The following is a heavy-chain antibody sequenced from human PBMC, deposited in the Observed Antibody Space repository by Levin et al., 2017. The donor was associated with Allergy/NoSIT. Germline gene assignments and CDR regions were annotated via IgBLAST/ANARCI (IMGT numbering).Heavy chain of an antibody. CDR3: AKDLPDYYYYYYMDV. V-gene: IGHV3-23*01. CDR1: GFTFSSYA. J-gene: IGHJ6*03. Sequence: GESLKISCAASGFTFSSYAMSWVRQAPGKGLEWVSAISGSGGSTYYADSVKGRFTISRDNSTNTLYLQMNSLRAEDTAVYYCAKDLPDYYYYYYMDVWGKGTTVTVSS. CDR2: ISGSGGST.